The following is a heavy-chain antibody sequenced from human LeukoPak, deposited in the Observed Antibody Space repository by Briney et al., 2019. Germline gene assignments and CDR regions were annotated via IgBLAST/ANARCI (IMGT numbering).Heavy chain of an antibody. CDR2: ISGSGGST. Sequence: GGSLRLSCAASGFTFSSYAMSWVRQAPGKGLEWVSAISGSGGSTYYADSVKGRFTISRDNSKNTLYLQMNSLRAEDTAVYYCSKFTGAIAVAAYFDYWGQGTRVTVSS. D-gene: IGHD6-19*01. V-gene: IGHV3-23*01. J-gene: IGHJ4*02. CDR1: GFTFSSYA. CDR3: SKFTGAIAVAAYFDY.